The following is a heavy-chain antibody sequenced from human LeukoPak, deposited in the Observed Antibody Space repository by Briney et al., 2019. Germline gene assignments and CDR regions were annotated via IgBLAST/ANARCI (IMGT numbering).Heavy chain of an antibody. V-gene: IGHV1-46*01. D-gene: IGHD3-10*01. CDR2: VNPSDNNR. Sequence: ASVRVSCKASGYTLSSSYMHWVRQAPGQGLEWMGVVNPSDNNRTYAQKFQGRVTMNRDRSTSTVYMELSSLRSEDAAVYYCARPFYYGDAFDIWGQGTMVSVSS. J-gene: IGHJ3*02. CDR1: GYTLSSSY. CDR3: ARPFYYGDAFDI.